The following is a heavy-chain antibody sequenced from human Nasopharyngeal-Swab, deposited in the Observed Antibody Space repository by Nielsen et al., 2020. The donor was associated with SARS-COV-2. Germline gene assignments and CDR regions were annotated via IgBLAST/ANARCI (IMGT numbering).Heavy chain of an antibody. V-gene: IGHV4-39*07. CDR3: ARETQGWVGVVGYFDY. CDR1: GGSSNTITYY. J-gene: IGHJ4*02. CDR2: IYYSGKT. Sequence: ESLKISWTVSGGSSNTITYYWGWIRQPPGKGLEWIGSIYYSGKTYDNPSLKSRVTISIDTSKNQFSLNLNSVTAADTAVYYCARETQGWVGVVGYFDYWGQGTLVTVSS. D-gene: IGHD1-26*01.